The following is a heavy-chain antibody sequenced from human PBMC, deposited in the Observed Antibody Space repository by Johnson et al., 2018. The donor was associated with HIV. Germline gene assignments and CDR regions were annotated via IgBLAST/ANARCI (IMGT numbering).Heavy chain of an antibody. J-gene: IGHJ3*02. CDR1: GFTFSSYA. CDR2: ISYDGSNK. V-gene: IGHV3-30*04. D-gene: IGHD3/OR15-3a*01. Sequence: QVQLVESGGGVVQPGRSLRLPCAASGFTFSSYAMHWVRQAPGKGLEWVAVISYDGSNKYYADSVKGRFTISRDNSKNTLYLQMNSLRAEDTAVYYCATGFFELDDAFDIWGQGTIVTVSS. CDR3: ATGFFELDDAFDI.